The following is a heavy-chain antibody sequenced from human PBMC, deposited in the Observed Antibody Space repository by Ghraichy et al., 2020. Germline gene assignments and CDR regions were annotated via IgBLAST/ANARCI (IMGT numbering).Heavy chain of an antibody. J-gene: IGHJ5*02. D-gene: IGHD6-13*01. V-gene: IGHV3-33*01. Sequence: GGSLRLSCAASGFTFSSYGMHWVRQAPGKGLEWVAVIWYDGSNKYYADSVKGRFTISRDNSKNTLYLQMNSLRAEDTAVYYCASPRSIAAAGTGINWFDPWGQGTLVTVSS. CDR3: ASPRSIAAAGTGINWFDP. CDR2: IWYDGSNK. CDR1: GFTFSSYG.